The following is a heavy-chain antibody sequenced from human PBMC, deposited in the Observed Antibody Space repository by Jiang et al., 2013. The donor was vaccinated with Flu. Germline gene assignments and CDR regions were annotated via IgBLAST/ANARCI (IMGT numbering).Heavy chain of an antibody. D-gene: IGHD5-24*01. Sequence: PGLVKPSETLSLTCTVSGGSISSSSYYWGWIRQPPGKGLEWIGSIYYSGSTYYNPSLKSRVTISVDTSKNQFSLKLSSVTAADTAVYYCARHGRVEMATINHDAFDIWGQGTMVTVSS. CDR2: IYYSGST. CDR1: GGSISSSSYY. V-gene: IGHV4-39*01. J-gene: IGHJ3*02. CDR3: ARHGRVEMATINHDAFDI.